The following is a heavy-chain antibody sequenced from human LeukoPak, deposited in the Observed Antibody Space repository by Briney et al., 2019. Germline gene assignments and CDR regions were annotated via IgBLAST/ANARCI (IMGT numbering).Heavy chain of an antibody. J-gene: IGHJ4*02. CDR3: ARVSLRGEVDY. Sequence: SETQSLICTVSVRSISSYYWRWIRHPPRKGLEWIGYIYYSGSTNYNPSLKSRVTISVDTSKNQLSLKLSSVTAADTAVYYCARVSLRGEVDYWGQRTLVTVPS. V-gene: IGHV4-59*01. CDR1: VRSISSYY. CDR2: IYYSGST. D-gene: IGHD3-10*01.